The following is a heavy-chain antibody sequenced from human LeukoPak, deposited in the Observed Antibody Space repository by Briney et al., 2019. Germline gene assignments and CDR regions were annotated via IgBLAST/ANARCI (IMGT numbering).Heavy chain of an antibody. J-gene: IGHJ4*02. Sequence: PSETLSLTCSVSGGSITSSSYYWGWIRQPPEKGLEWIGSIYYTGGTNYSPSLKSRVTMFVDTSKNQFSLKLSSVTAADTAVYYCARDRGGYTYSHDYWGQGTLVTVSS. CDR2: IYYTGGT. CDR3: ARDRGGYTYSHDY. D-gene: IGHD5-18*01. V-gene: IGHV4-39*02. CDR1: GGSITSSSYY.